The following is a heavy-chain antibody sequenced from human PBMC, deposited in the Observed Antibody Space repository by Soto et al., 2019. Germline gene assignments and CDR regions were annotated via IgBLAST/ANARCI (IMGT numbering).Heavy chain of an antibody. CDR3: AHRRIAMTQNWFDP. V-gene: IGHV2-5*02. J-gene: IGHJ5*02. CDR1: GFSLSASGVG. Sequence: QITLKESGPTLVKPTQTLTLTCTFSGFSLSASGVGLCWIRQPPGKALEWLALIYWDDDKRYSPSLKSRLTITKDTSKKQVVLTMTNMDPADTATYYCAHRRIAMTQNWFDPWGQGTLVTVSS. CDR2: IYWDDDK. D-gene: IGHD6-13*01.